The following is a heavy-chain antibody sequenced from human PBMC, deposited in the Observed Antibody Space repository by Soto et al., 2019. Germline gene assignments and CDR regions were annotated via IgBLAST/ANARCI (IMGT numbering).Heavy chain of an antibody. Sequence: QVQLVESGGGVVQPGRSLRLSCAASGFTFSSYAMHWVRKAPGKGLEWVPVISYDGSNKYYADSVKGRFTISRDNSKNTLYLQMNSLRAEDTAVYYCASKIAAAGTGNWFDPWGQGTLVTVCS. D-gene: IGHD6-13*01. CDR1: GFTFSSYA. CDR2: ISYDGSNK. CDR3: ASKIAAAGTGNWFDP. V-gene: IGHV3-30-3*01. J-gene: IGHJ5*02.